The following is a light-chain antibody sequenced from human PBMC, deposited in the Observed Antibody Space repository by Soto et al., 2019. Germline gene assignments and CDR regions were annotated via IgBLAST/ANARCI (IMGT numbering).Light chain of an antibody. V-gene: IGKV3-20*01. CDR1: QSVRSN. CDR2: GAS. CDR3: QQYGSSSIT. J-gene: IGKJ5*01. Sequence: EIVMTQSPGTLSVSPGERATLSCMASQSVRSNLAWYQQKPGQAPRLLIYGASTRATGIPAGLSGSGSGTDFTLTVSRLEPEDFAVYYCQQYGSSSITFGQGTRLEIK.